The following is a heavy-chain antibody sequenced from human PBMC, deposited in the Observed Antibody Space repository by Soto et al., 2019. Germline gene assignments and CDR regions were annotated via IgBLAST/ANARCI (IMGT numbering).Heavy chain of an antibody. D-gene: IGHD1-1*01. Sequence: PGGSLRLSCAASGFSFNTFGLHWVRQVRRAAVKGLEWVAFISYDGSNKYYADSVRGRFTISRDNSKNTLYLEMNSLTIEDTAVYHCVRDGISAREPYYDGLDVWGQGTTVTVSS. CDR3: VRDGISAREPYYDGLDV. J-gene: IGHJ6*02. CDR2: ISYDGSNK. V-gene: IGHV3-30-3*01. CDR1: GFSFNTFG.